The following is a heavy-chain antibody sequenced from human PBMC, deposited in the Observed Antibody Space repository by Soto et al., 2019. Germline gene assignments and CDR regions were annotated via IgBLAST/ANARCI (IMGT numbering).Heavy chain of an antibody. V-gene: IGHV3-30-3*01. CDR1: GFTFSSYA. CDR2: ISYDGSNK. Sequence: GGSLRLSCAASGFTFSSYAMHWVRQAPGKGLEWVAVISYDGSNKYYADSVKGRFTISRDNSKNTLYLQMNSLRAEDTAVYYCASPYSSSATRLRTYYYYGMDVWGQGTTVTVSS. D-gene: IGHD6-6*01. J-gene: IGHJ6*02. CDR3: ASPYSSSATRLRTYYYYGMDV.